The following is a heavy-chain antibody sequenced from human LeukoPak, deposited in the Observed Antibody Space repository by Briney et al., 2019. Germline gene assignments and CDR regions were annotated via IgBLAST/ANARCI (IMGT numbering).Heavy chain of an antibody. Sequence: GGSLRLSCAASGFTFSSYAMHWVRQAPGKGLEWVAVISYDGSNKYYADSVKGRFTISRDNSKNTLYLQMNSLRAEDTAVYYCAKGSLYSSGLDLTVYYLDYWGQGTLVTVSS. V-gene: IGHV3-30-3*01. CDR2: ISYDGSNK. J-gene: IGHJ4*02. CDR1: GFTFSSYA. CDR3: AKGSLYSSGLDLTVYYLDY. D-gene: IGHD6-19*01.